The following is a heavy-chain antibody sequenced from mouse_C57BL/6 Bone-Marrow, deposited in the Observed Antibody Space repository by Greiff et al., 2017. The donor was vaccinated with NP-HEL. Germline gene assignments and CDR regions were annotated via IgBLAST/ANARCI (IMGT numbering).Heavy chain of an antibody. CDR3: ARGVWDAYAMDY. CDR2: TFYSGIN. V-gene: IGHV3-3*01. D-gene: IGHD2-10*02. Sequence: EVKLQESGPSLVRPSQTLSLTCTVTGFSINSDCYWIWIRQFPGNKLEYIGYTFYSGINYYNPSLESRTYITRDTAKNQFSLKFGSVTTEDTATYYCARGVWDAYAMDYWGQGTSVTVSS. CDR1: GFSINSDCY. J-gene: IGHJ4*01.